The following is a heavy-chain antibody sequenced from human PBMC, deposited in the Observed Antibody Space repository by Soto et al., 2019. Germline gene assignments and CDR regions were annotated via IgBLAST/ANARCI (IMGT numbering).Heavy chain of an antibody. D-gene: IGHD3-3*01. V-gene: IGHV4-39*01. Sequence: SETLSLTCTVSGGSISSSSYYWGWIRQPPGKGLEWIGSIYYSGSTYYNPSLKSRVTISVDTSKNQFSLKLSSVTAADTAVYYCARQGTGETYYDFWSGYSVGSRFDPWGQGTLVTVSS. CDR2: IYYSGST. CDR3: ARQGTGETYYDFWSGYSVGSRFDP. CDR1: GGSISSSSYY. J-gene: IGHJ5*02.